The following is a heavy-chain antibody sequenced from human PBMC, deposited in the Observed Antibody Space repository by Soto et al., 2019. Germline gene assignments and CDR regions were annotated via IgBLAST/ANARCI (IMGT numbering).Heavy chain of an antibody. V-gene: IGHV5-51*01. J-gene: IGHJ4*02. Sequence: GESLKISCKASGYTFTTSWIGWVRQMPGQGLEWMGIIDPGDSDTRYSPSFQGRITISVDKSISTAYLQMNSLRAEDTAVYYCAKAGSYSSSWQDDFDYWGQGTLVTVSS. CDR1: GYTFTTSW. CDR2: IDPGDSDT. CDR3: AKAGSYSSSWQDDFDY. D-gene: IGHD6-13*01.